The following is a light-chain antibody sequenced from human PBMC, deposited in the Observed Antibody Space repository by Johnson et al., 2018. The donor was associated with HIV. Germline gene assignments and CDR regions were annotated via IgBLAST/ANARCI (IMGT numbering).Light chain of an antibody. V-gene: IGLV1-51*02. CDR1: SSNIGNNY. J-gene: IGLJ1*01. CDR2: ENH. CDR3: GTWDTSLSASYI. Sequence: QPVLTQPPSLSAAPGQRVTISCSGSSSNIGNNYVSWYQQLPGTAPRLLVYENHRRPSGIPDRLSGSKSGTSATLDITGLQTGDEADYYCGTWDTSLSASYIFGTGTKVTVL.